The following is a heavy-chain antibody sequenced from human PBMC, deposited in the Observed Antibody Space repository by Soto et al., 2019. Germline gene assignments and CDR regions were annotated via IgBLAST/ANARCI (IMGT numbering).Heavy chain of an antibody. Sequence: GASVKVSCKASGYTFTSYYMHWVRQAPGQGLEWMGIINPSGGSTSYAQKFQGRVTMTRDTSTSTVYMELSSLRSEDTAVFYCAKVGRAAAGTRGWFDPWGQGTLVTVSS. D-gene: IGHD6-13*01. CDR1: GYTFTSYY. V-gene: IGHV1-46*01. J-gene: IGHJ5*02. CDR3: AKVGRAAAGTRGWFDP. CDR2: INPSGGST.